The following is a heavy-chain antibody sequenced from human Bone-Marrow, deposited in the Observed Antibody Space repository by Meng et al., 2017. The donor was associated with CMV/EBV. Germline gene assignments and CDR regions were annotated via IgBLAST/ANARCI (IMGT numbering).Heavy chain of an antibody. CDR3: AREITTIFGVVTTYYYYYGMAV. Sequence: GESLKISCAASGFTFSSYSMNWVRQAPGKGLEWVSSISSSSSYIYYADSVKGRFTISRDNAKNSLYLQMNSLRAEDTAVYYCAREITTIFGVVTTYYYYYGMAVWGQGHTV. D-gene: IGHD3-3*01. CDR1: GFTFSSYS. J-gene: IGHJ6*01. V-gene: IGHV3-21*01. CDR2: ISSSSSYI.